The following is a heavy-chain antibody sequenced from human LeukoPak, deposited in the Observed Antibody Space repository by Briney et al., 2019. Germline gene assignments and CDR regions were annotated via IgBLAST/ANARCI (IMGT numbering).Heavy chain of an antibody. CDR3: ARPTLSSGTYGGLDY. J-gene: IGHJ4*02. Sequence: PGGSLRLSCAASGFTFSSYEMNWVRQAPGKGLEWVSYISSGGGSTIYYADSVKGRFTISRDDARDSLFLQMNSLRAEDTAVYYCARPTLSSGTYGGLDYWGKGTLVTVSS. CDR2: ISSGGGSTI. D-gene: IGHD3-22*01. CDR1: GFTFSSYE. V-gene: IGHV3-48*03.